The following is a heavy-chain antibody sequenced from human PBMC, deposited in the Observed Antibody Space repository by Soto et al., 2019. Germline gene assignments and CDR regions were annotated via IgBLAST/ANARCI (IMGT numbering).Heavy chain of an antibody. CDR3: ARGDPLFDP. CDR1: GFTFSSYA. V-gene: IGHV3-48*01. J-gene: IGHJ5*02. Sequence: GGSLRLSCAASGFTFSSYAMSWVRQAPGKGLEWVSAISSSSSTIYYADSVKGRFTISRDNAKNSLYLQMNSLRAEDTAVYYCARGDPLFDPWGQGTLVTVSS. CDR2: ISSSSSTI.